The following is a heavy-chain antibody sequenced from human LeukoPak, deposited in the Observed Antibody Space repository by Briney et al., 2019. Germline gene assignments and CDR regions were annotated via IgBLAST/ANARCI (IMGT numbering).Heavy chain of an antibody. J-gene: IGHJ4*02. V-gene: IGHV1-69*01. CDR2: IIPIFGTA. CDR3: AREGAYGSGSYVDY. Sequence: ASVKVSCKASGGTFSSYAISWVRQAPGQGLEWMGGIIPIFGTANYAQKFQGRVTITADESTSTAYMELSSLRSEDTAVYYCAREGAYGSGSYVDYWGQGTLVTVSS. CDR1: GGTFSSYA. D-gene: IGHD3-10*01.